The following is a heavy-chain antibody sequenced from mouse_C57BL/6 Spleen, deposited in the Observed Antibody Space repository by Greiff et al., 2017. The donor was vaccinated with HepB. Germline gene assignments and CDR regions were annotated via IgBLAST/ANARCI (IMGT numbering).Heavy chain of an antibody. Sequence: QVQLQQPGAELVMPGASVKLSCKASGYTFTSYWMHWVKQRPGQGLEWIGEIDPSDSYTNYNQKFKGKSTLTVDKSSSTAYMQLSSLTSEDSVVYYCARVYGSSYENYFDYWGQGTTLTVSS. J-gene: IGHJ2*01. V-gene: IGHV1-69*01. CDR2: IDPSDSYT. CDR3: ARVYGSSYENYFDY. D-gene: IGHD1-1*01. CDR1: GYTFTSYW.